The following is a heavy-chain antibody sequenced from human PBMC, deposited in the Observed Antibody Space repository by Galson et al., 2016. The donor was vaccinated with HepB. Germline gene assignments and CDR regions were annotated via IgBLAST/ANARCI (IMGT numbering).Heavy chain of an antibody. V-gene: IGHV4-34*01. CDR3: ARVTLTTGLADS. D-gene: IGHD4-17*01. J-gene: IGHJ4*02. CDR1: NGSFSDDY. Sequence: SETLSLTCAVYNGSFSDDYWSWFRQPPGKGLEWIGEINRRGTTKNNPSPKGRVSISLDMSKKEISLQLTSVTAADTAIYYCARVTLTTGLADSWGQGILVSVSS. CDR2: INRRGTT.